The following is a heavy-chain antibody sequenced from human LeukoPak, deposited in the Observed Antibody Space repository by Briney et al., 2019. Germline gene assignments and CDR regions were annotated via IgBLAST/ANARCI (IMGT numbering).Heavy chain of an antibody. CDR3: AKDVRGGCSGGSCYY. J-gene: IGHJ4*02. V-gene: IGHV3-23*01. Sequence: GGSLRLSCAAPGFTFSSYSMNWVRQAPGKGLEWVSGINRSGGNTYYADSVKGRFTISRDNSKNTLYLQMNSLRAEDTAVYYCAKDVRGGCSGGSCYYWGQGTLVTVSS. CDR2: INRSGGNT. CDR1: GFTFSSYS. D-gene: IGHD2-15*01.